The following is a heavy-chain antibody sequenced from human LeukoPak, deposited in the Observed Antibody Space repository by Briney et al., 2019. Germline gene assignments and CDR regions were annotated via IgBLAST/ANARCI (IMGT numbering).Heavy chain of an antibody. Sequence: PSETLSLTCTVSGGSISSSSYYWGWIRQPPGKGLEWIGSIYYSGSTYYNPSLKSRVTISVDTSKNQFSLKLSSVTAADTAVYYCASYSYYYYYYMDAWGKGTTVTVSS. J-gene: IGHJ6*03. D-gene: IGHD2-21*01. CDR2: IYYSGST. CDR1: GGSISSSSYY. CDR3: ASYSYYYYYYMDA. V-gene: IGHV4-39*01.